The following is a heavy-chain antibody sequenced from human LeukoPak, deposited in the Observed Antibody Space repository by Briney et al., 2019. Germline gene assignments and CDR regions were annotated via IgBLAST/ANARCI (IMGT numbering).Heavy chain of an antibody. V-gene: IGHV4-61*01. CDR2: IYYSGST. CDR1: GGSVSSGSYY. J-gene: IGHJ4*02. D-gene: IGHD3-10*01. CDR3: ARAPGTYGSGSYPFDY. Sequence: SETLSLTCTVSGGSVSSGSYYWSWIRQPPGKGLEWIGYIYYSGSTNYNPSLKSRVTISVDTSKNQFSLKLSSVTAADTAVYYCARAPGTYGSGSYPFDYWGQGTLVTVS.